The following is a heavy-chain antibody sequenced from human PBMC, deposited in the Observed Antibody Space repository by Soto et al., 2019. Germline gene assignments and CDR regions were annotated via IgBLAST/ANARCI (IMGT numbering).Heavy chain of an antibody. CDR3: AREHSSSWYVWFDP. V-gene: IGHV3-21*01. Sequence: GGSLRLSCAASGFTFSSYSMNWVRQAPGKGLEWVSSISSSSSYIYYADSVKGRFTISRDNAKNSLYLQMNSLRAEDTAVYYCAREHSSSWYVWFDPWGQGTLVTVSS. CDR1: GFTFSSYS. J-gene: IGHJ5*02. CDR2: ISSSSSYI. D-gene: IGHD6-13*01.